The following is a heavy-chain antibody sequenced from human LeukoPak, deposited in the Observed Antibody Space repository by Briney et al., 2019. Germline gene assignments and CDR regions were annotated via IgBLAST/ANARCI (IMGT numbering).Heavy chain of an antibody. CDR3: ARDIAVAGRIVHFDY. V-gene: IGHV1-69*04. CDR2: IIPILGIT. CDR1: GGTFSSYA. J-gene: IGHJ4*02. Sequence: SVKVSCKASGGTFSSYAISWVRQAPGQGLEWMGRIIPILGITNYAQKFQGRVTITADKSTSTAYMELSSLRSEDTAVYYCARDIAVAGRIVHFDYWGQGTLVTVSS. D-gene: IGHD6-19*01.